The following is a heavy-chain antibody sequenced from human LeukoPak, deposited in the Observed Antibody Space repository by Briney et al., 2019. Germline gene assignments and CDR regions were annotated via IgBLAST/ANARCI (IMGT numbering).Heavy chain of an antibody. CDR3: ASHRPRCCSGGSCYSNPFDY. V-gene: IGHV4-61*01. J-gene: IGHJ4*02. D-gene: IGHD2-15*01. CDR1: GGSVSSGSYY. Sequence: PSETLSLTCIVSGGSVSSGSYYWSWIRQPPGKGLEWIGYIYYSGSTNYNPSLKSRVTISVDTSKNQFSLKLSSVTAADTAVYYCASHRPRCCSGGSCYSNPFDYWGQGTLVTVSS. CDR2: IYYSGST.